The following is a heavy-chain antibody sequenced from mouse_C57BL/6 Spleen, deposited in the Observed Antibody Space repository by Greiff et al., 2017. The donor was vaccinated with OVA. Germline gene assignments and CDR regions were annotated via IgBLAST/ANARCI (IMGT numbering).Heavy chain of an antibody. D-gene: IGHD2-4*01. CDR1: GYPFTSYW. V-gene: IGHV1-53*01. Sequence: QVQLQQPGTELVKPGASVKLSCKASGYPFTSYWMPWVKQRPGRGLEWIGNINPSTGGTTYNEKFKSKATLTVDKPSSTAYMQLSSLTSEDSAVYYCARSVFYDDDDELYMDYWGQGTTLTVSS. J-gene: IGHJ2*01. CDR3: ARSVFYDDDDELYMDY. CDR2: INPSTGGT.